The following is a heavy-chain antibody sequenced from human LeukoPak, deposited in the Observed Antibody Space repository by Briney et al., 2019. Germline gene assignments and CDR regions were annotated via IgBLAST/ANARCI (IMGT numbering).Heavy chain of an antibody. CDR1: GFIFDDYD. V-gene: IGHV3-21*01. Sequence: GGSLRLSCAASGFIFDDYDMNWVRQAPGKGLEWVSSISSSSSYIYYADSVKGRFTISRDNAKNSLYLQMNSLRAEDTAVYYCARPQTPYSSSWSDAFDIWGQGTMVTVSS. J-gene: IGHJ3*02. CDR3: ARPQTPYSSSWSDAFDI. CDR2: ISSSSSYI. D-gene: IGHD6-13*01.